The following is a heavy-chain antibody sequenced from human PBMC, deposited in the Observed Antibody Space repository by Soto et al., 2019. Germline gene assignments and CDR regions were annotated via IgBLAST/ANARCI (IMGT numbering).Heavy chain of an antibody. V-gene: IGHV3-30*18. J-gene: IGHJ6*02. CDR2: TSYDGINT. CDR1: GFVFSNYA. Sequence: QVHLVASGGGLVQPGRSLRLSCAASGFVFSNYAMHWVRQAPGKGPEWVAVTSYDGINTYYADSGKGRFTISRDTGKNILYLQMDSLRVEDTAIYYCAKVIVGTVPLFGLDVWGLGTTVTVSS. D-gene: IGHD1-26*01. CDR3: AKVIVGTVPLFGLDV.